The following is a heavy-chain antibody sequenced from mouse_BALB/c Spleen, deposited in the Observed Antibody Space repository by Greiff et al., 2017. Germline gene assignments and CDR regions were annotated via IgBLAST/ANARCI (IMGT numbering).Heavy chain of an antibody. J-gene: IGHJ3*01. CDR3: ARGPTTMITSWFAY. D-gene: IGHD2-4*01. Sequence: EVKLMESGGGLVQPGGSLKLSCAASGFTFSSYTMSWVRQTPEKRLEWVAYISNGGGSTYYPDTVKGRFTISRDNAKNTLYLQMSSLKSEDTAMYYCARGPTTMITSWFAYWGQGTLVTVSA. CDR2: ISNGGGST. CDR1: GFTFSSYT. V-gene: IGHV5-12-2*01.